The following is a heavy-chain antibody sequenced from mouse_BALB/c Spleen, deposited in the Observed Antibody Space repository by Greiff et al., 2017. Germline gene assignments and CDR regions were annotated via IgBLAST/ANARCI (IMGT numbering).Heavy chain of an antibody. CDR1: GFTFSSYA. CDR2: ISSGGST. CDR3: ARPYGSSYRWYFDV. V-gene: IGHV5-6-5*01. J-gene: IGHJ1*01. Sequence: EVQGVESGGGLVKPGGSLKLSCAASGFTFSSYAMSWVRQTPEKRLEWVASISSGGSTYYPDSVKGRFTISRDNARNILYLQMSSLRSEDTAMYYCARPYGSSYRWYFDVWGAGTTVTVSS. D-gene: IGHD1-1*01.